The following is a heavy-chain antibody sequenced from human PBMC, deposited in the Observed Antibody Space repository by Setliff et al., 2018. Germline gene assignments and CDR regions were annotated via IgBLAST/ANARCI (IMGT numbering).Heavy chain of an antibody. D-gene: IGHD5-18*01. CDR3: ARDGYIYYYYYMDV. J-gene: IGHJ6*03. Sequence: ETLSLTCAVSGGSISSSNWWSWVRQPPGKGLEWIGEIYHSGSTNYNPSLKSRVTISVDRSKNQFSLKLSSVIAADTAVYYCARDGYIYYYYYMDVWGKGTTVTVSS. CDR2: IYHSGST. V-gene: IGHV4-4*02. CDR1: GGSISSSNW.